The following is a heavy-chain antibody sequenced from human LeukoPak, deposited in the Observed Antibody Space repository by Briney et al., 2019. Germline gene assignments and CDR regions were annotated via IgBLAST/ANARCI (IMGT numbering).Heavy chain of an antibody. J-gene: IGHJ6*04. CDR3: ARATDYYGSGSYLPLYYFYGMDV. D-gene: IGHD3-10*01. CDR1: GFTFSRHA. V-gene: IGHV3-30*04. CDR2: ISYDGSDE. Sequence: GSLILSCAASGFTFSRHAMHWVRQSPGKGLEWVAIISYDGSDEYIADSVKGRFSISRDNSRNTLDLQMNSLTTEDTALYYCARATDYYGSGSYLPLYYFYGMDVWGKGTAVIVSS.